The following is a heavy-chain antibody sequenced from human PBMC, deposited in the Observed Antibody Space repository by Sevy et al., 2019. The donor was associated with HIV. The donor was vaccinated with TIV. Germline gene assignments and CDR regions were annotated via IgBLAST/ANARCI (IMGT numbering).Heavy chain of an antibody. CDR3: AREGCSRPHDY. V-gene: IGHV3-23*01. CDR1: GFAFYEYS. Sequence: GGSLRLSCAASGFAFYEYSMSWIRQAPGKGLEWVATLSFGCGKINYADSVKGRFIISRDNSKNSFYLQMDNLRVEDTALYSCAREGCSRPHDYWGQGTRATVSS. D-gene: IGHD2-8*01. CDR2: LSFGCGKI. J-gene: IGHJ4*02.